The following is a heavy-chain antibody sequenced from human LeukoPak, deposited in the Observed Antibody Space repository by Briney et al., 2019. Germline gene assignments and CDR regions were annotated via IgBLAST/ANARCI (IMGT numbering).Heavy chain of an antibody. CDR2: IGLSSGAR. D-gene: IGHD5-18*01. J-gene: IGHJ4*02. CDR1: GFTFSDYS. V-gene: IGHV3-48*04. CDR3: ARDHNYAFDY. Sequence: GGSLRLSCAASGFTFSDYSMNWVRQAPGKGLGWLSYIGLSSGARYYADSVKGRFSISSDNAKNSLSLQMNSLRADDTAVYYCARDHNYAFDYWGQGILVTVSS.